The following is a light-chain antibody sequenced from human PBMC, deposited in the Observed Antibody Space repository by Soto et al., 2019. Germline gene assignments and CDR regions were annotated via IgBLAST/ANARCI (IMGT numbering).Light chain of an antibody. CDR3: QQANSFPLT. CDR2: ATS. CDR1: QAINNW. Sequence: DIQMTQSTSSVSASVGDRVSITCRASQAINNWLAWYQQKPGKAPKLLIFATSTLQTGVPSRFSGSGSGTDYTLTISSLQPEDFATYYCQQANSFPLTFGGGTKVEFK. V-gene: IGKV1-12*01. J-gene: IGKJ4*01.